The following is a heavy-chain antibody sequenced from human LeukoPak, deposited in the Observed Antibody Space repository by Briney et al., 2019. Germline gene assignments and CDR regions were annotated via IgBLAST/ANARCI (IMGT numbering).Heavy chain of an antibody. V-gene: IGHV3-23*01. Sequence: GGSLRLSCGGPGFTFSSYAMSWVRQAPGKGLEWVSAISGSGTDTFYANSVKGRFTISRDNPKNTLYLQMSSLRAEDTAVYYCAKGGGSSCYSPSDYWGQGTLVTVSS. CDR2: ISGSGTDT. CDR3: AKGGGSSCYSPSDY. CDR1: GFTFSSYA. D-gene: IGHD2-15*01. J-gene: IGHJ4*02.